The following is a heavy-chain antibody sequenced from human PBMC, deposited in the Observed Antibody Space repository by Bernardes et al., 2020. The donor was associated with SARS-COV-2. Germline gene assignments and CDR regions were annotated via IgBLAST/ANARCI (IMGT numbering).Heavy chain of an antibody. CDR2: MNEDGSII. CDR1: GFSVRAYW. J-gene: IGHJ4*02. Sequence: GGSLGLSCAASGFSVRAYWMHWVRQAPGKGLEWVSRMNEDGSIINYAESVRGRFTISRDIAGNMVYLQMSSLRAEDTAIYYCARDFGGESDYWGQGTLVTVSS. CDR3: ARDFGGESDY. D-gene: IGHD2-21*01. V-gene: IGHV3-74*01.